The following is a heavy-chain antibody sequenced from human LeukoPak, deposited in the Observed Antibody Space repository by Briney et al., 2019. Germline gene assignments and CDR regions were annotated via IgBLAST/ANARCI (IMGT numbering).Heavy chain of an antibody. Sequence: SEALSLTRAVSLGSTSVSNWYSVRPPPGKGLGSIGHIYYSGGTHYNPSLKSRVTISVDTSKNHYSLKLSSVTAADTAVYYCARGADSSGYYSICYFDYWGQGTLVTVSS. CDR3: ARGADSSGYYSICYFDY. V-gene: IGHV4-59*01. J-gene: IGHJ4*02. D-gene: IGHD3-22*01. CDR1: LGSTSVSN. CDR2: IYYSGGT.